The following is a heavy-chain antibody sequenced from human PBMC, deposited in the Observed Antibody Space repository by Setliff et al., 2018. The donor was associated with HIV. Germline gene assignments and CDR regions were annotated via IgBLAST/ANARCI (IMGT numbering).Heavy chain of an antibody. D-gene: IGHD2-15*01. V-gene: IGHV4-4*09. CDR1: GGPITDYY. CDR3: ARHDSLWFPELLWAYFDF. Sequence: SETLSLTCTVSGGPITDYYGSGGRQPPGKGLEWIGYIYSSGTTSYNPSLKNRVSMSLDTSKKQFSLSLTSVTAADTAVYSCARHDSLWFPELLWAYFDFWGQGMLVTVSS. CDR2: IYSSGTT. J-gene: IGHJ4*02.